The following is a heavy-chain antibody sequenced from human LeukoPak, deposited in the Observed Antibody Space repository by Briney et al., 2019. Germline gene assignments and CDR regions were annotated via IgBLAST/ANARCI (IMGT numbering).Heavy chain of an antibody. CDR1: GFTVSSNY. D-gene: IGHD2-2*01. V-gene: IGHV3-53*01. Sequence: GGSLRVSCAASGFTVSSNYMSWVRQAPGKGLEWVSVIYSGGSTYYADSVKGRFTISRDNSKNTLYLQMNSLRAEDTAVYYCARELRYCSSTSCFDATYYFDYWGQGTLVTVSS. J-gene: IGHJ4*02. CDR2: IYSGGST. CDR3: ARELRYCSSTSCFDATYYFDY.